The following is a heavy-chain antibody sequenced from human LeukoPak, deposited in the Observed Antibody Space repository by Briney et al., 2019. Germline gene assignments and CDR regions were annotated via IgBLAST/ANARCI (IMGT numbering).Heavy chain of an antibody. D-gene: IGHD2-8*02. CDR3: ARQRTYWYYFDS. J-gene: IGHJ4*02. Sequence: SETLSLTCAVSGGSISSGDFSWSWIRQPPGKGLEWIGYIFHNGSTYYNPSLKSRVTISVDRSESQFSLRLSSVTAADTAVYYCARQRTYWYYFDSWGQGTLVTVSS. CDR1: GGSISSGDFS. CDR2: IFHNGST. V-gene: IGHV4-30-2*01.